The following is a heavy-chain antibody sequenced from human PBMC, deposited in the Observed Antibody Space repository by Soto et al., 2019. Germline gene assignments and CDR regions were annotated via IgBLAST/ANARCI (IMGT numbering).Heavy chain of an antibody. Sequence: EMQLLESGGGLVQPGGSLRLSCAASGFTFSSYAMSWVRQAPGKGLEWVSAISGSGGSTYYADSVKGRFTISRDNSKNTLYLQMNSLRAEDTAVYYCAKDNDFWSGTNWFDPWGQGTLVTISS. CDR3: AKDNDFWSGTNWFDP. D-gene: IGHD3-3*01. CDR2: ISGSGGST. V-gene: IGHV3-23*01. CDR1: GFTFSSYA. J-gene: IGHJ5*02.